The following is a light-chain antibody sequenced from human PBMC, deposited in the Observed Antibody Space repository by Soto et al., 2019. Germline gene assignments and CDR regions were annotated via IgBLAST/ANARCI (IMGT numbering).Light chain of an antibody. Sequence: EIVLTQSPGTLSLSPGERATLACRASQSVSSTYLDWYQQKPGQAPRLLIYGASSSATGIPDRFSGSGSGTDFTLTISRLEPEDFAVYYCQQYGSSAGFTFGPGTKVDIK. J-gene: IGKJ3*01. V-gene: IGKV3-20*01. CDR1: QSVSSTY. CDR2: GAS. CDR3: QQYGSSAGFT.